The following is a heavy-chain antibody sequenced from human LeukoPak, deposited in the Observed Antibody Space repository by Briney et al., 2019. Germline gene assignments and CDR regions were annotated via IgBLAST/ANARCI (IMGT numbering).Heavy chain of an antibody. CDR2: IIPIFVTA. CDR3: SRDDYGVRDWYFDL. CDR1: GGTFIIYA. D-gene: IGHD4-17*01. Sequence: SVKVSSKASGGTFIIYAISWVRQDLGQRLEWMVRIIPIFVTAYYAQKFQGAVSITTEESTSTAYMWLSSLRSESTAPYHTSRDDYGVRDWYFDLWGRGNLVTVSS. V-gene: IGHV1-69*05. J-gene: IGHJ2*01.